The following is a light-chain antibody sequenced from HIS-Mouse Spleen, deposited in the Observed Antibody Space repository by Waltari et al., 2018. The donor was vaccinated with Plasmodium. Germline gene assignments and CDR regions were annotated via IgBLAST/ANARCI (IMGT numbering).Light chain of an antibody. CDR2: GAS. CDR3: QQYGSSPYT. V-gene: IGKV3-20*01. J-gene: IGKJ2*01. CDR1: QRVSSSY. Sequence: EIVLTQSPGTLSLSPGQRATLPCTASQRVSSSYLAWDQQNPGQAPRLHIYGASSRATGIPDRFSGSGSGTDFTLTISRLEPEDFAVYYCQQYGSSPYTFGQGTKLEIK.